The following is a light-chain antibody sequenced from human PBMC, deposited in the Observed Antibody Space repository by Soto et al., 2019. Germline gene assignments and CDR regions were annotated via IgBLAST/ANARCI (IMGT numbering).Light chain of an antibody. CDR2: GAY. Sequence: VLPQSQPTLSVVPLERPTLPSIASQSVSSSYLAWYQKKPGQAPSLIIYGAYSRATGIPDTCSGSGSGTDFTLTISRLEPQDFAVSYCQQYGSSPQWTVGQGTTVDIK. CDR3: QQYGSSPQWT. CDR1: QSVSSSY. J-gene: IGKJ1*01. V-gene: IGKV3-20*01.